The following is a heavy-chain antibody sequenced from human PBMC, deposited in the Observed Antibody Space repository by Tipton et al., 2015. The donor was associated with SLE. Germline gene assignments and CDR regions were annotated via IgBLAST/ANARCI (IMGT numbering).Heavy chain of an antibody. V-gene: IGHV3-21*01. CDR3: AAGLLWFGECYY. J-gene: IGHJ4*02. D-gene: IGHD3-10*01. CDR1: GFTFSTYT. Sequence: SLRLSCEASGFTFSTYTMNWVRQAPGKGLEWVSSIIRSSSYIAYADSVKGRFTISRDNAKNLLFLQLKSLRAEDTAVYYCAAGLLWFGECYYWGQGALVTVSS. CDR2: IIRSSSYI.